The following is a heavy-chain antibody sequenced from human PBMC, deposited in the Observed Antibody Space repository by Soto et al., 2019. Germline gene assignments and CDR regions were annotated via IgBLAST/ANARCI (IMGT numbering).Heavy chain of an antibody. D-gene: IGHD2-15*01. Sequence: GASVKVSCKASGYTFTGYYMHWVRQAPGQGLEWMGWINPNSGGTNYAQKFQGWVTMTRDTSISTAYMELSRLRSDDTAVYYCARGMDSGGYGGSCYPDYWGQGTLVTVSS. CDR1: GYTFTGYY. CDR3: ARGMDSGGYGGSCYPDY. CDR2: INPNSGGT. V-gene: IGHV1-2*04. J-gene: IGHJ4*02.